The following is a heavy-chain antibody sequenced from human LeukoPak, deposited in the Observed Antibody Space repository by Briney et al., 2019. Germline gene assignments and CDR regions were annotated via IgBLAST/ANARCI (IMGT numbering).Heavy chain of an antibody. J-gene: IGHJ6*03. CDR1: GFTLSSYE. CDR2: IDYSGGDT. CDR3: AKGGAVSSKSITMIRGTRRYYYYMDV. Sequence: PGGSLRLSCTASGFTLSSYEMSWIRQAPGKGLEWVSSIDYSGGDTHYADSVKGRFTISRDNSKNTLYLQLSSLRGDDTAVYYCAKGGAVSSKSITMIRGTRRYYYYMDVWGKGTTVTISS. V-gene: IGHV3-23*01. D-gene: IGHD3-10*01.